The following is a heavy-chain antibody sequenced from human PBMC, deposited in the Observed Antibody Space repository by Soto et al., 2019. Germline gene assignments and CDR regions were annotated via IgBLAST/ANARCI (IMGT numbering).Heavy chain of an antibody. CDR2: IKSKTDGGTT. J-gene: IGHJ4*02. V-gene: IGHV3-15*01. D-gene: IGHD6-19*01. CDR3: TTEALAVAGTPDY. Sequence: GGSLRLSCAASGFTFSNAWMSWVRQAPGKGLEWVGRIKSKTDGGTTDYAAPVKGRFTISRDDSKNTLYLQMNSLKTEDTAVYYCTTEALAVAGTPDYWGQGTLVTVSS. CDR1: GFTFSNAW.